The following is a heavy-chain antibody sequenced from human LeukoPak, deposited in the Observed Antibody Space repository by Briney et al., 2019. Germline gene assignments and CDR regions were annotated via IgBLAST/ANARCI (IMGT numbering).Heavy chain of an antibody. D-gene: IGHD3-22*01. CDR2: ISYDGSNK. CDR3: AKDCYYDSSGYYGDYYYGMDV. Sequence: GGSLRLSCAASGFTFSSYGMHWVRQAPGKGLEWVAVISYDGSNKYYADSVKGRFTISRDNSKNTLYLQMNSLRAEDTAVYYCAKDCYYDSSGYYGDYYYGMDVWGQGTTVTVSS. CDR1: GFTFSSYG. V-gene: IGHV3-30*18. J-gene: IGHJ6*02.